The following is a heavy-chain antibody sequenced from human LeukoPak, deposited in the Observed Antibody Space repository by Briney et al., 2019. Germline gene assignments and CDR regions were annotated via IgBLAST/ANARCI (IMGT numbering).Heavy chain of an antibody. CDR1: GYTFTDYY. CDR2: INPNSGGT. Sequence: ASVKVSCKASGYTFTDYYMHWVRRAPGQGLEWMGWINPNSGGTNYAQKFQGRVTMTRDTSISTAYMELSRLRSDDTAVYYCARASDYGGNSFTLDYWGQGTLVTVSS. V-gene: IGHV1-2*02. D-gene: IGHD4-23*01. CDR3: ARASDYGGNSFTLDY. J-gene: IGHJ4*02.